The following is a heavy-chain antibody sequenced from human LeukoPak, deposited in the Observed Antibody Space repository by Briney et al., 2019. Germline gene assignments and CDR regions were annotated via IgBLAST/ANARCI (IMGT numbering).Heavy chain of an antibody. CDR2: IRSKAYGGTT. V-gene: IGHV3-49*04. D-gene: IGHD4-17*01. CDR3: TGDGEGPTVTTSCYFDY. J-gene: IGHJ4*02. Sequence: GGSLRLSCTAAGYTLGDDAMSWVRQAPGKGLEWGGFIRSKAYGGTTEYAASVKGRFTISRDDSKSIAYLQMNSLKTEDTAVYYCTGDGEGPTVTTSCYFDYWGQGTLVTVSS. CDR1: GYTLGDDA.